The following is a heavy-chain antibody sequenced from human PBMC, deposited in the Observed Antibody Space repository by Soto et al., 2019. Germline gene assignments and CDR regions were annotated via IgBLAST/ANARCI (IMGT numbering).Heavy chain of an antibody. Sequence: PGGSLRLSCAASGFTFSNAWMSWVRQAPGKGLEWVGRIKSKTDGGTTDYAAPVKGRFTISRDDSKNTLYLQMNSLKTEDTAVYYCTTDLTYYDYIWGSYRPSIIDYWGQGTLVTVSS. CDR1: GFTFSNAW. V-gene: IGHV3-15*01. CDR3: TTDLTYYDYIWGSYRPSIIDY. CDR2: IKSKTDGGTT. D-gene: IGHD3-16*02. J-gene: IGHJ4*02.